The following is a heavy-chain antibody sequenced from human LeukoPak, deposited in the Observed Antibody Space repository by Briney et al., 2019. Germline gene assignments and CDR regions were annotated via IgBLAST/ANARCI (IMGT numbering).Heavy chain of an antibody. CDR1: GGTFSSYA. V-gene: IGHV1-69*13. Sequence: SVKVSCKASGGTFSSYAISWVRQAPGQGLEWMGGIIPIFGTANYAQKFQGRVTITADESTSTVYMELSSLRSEDTAVYYCARTLTYYYDSSGYYGEYYFDYWGQGTLVTVSS. D-gene: IGHD3-22*01. CDR2: IIPIFGTA. J-gene: IGHJ4*02. CDR3: ARTLTYYYDSSGYYGEYYFDY.